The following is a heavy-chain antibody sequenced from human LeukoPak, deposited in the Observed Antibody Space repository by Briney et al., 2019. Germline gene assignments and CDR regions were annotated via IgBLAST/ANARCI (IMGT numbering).Heavy chain of an antibody. J-gene: IGHJ4*02. Sequence: SETLSLTCTVSGGSISSYYWSWIRQPPGKGLEWIGYIYYSGSTNYNPSLKSRVTISVDTSKNQFSLKLSSVTAADTAVYYCAKGELRDYYDSSGYYDSGYRGQGTLVTVSS. CDR3: AKGELRDYYDSSGYYDSGY. CDR1: GGSISSYY. D-gene: IGHD3-22*01. V-gene: IGHV4-59*08. CDR2: IYYSGST.